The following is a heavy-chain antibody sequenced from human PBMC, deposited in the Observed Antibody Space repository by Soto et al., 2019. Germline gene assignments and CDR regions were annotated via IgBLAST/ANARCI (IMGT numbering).Heavy chain of an antibody. V-gene: IGHV4-31*03. CDR1: GGSISSGGYY. Sequence: PSESLSLTCTVSGGSISSGGYYWSWIRQHPGKGLEWIGYIYYSGSTYYNPSLKSRVTISVDTSKNQFSLKLSSVTAADTAVYYCARMSAITIFGVVQSSNDHYYYGMDVWGHGTTVTDSS. CDR2: IYYSGST. CDR3: ARMSAITIFGVVQSSNDHYYYGMDV. D-gene: IGHD3-3*01. J-gene: IGHJ6*02.